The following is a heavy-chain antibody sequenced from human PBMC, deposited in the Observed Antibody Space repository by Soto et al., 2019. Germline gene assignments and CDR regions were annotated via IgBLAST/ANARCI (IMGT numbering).Heavy chain of an antibody. Sequence: GGSLRLSCAASGFTFSSYSMNWVRQAPGKGLEWVSYISSSSSTIYYADSVKGRFTISGDNAKNSLYLQMNSLRDEDTAVYYCARGDSADIMITFGGVIVIGAFDIWGQGTMVTVSS. J-gene: IGHJ3*02. CDR2: ISSSSSTI. D-gene: IGHD3-16*02. V-gene: IGHV3-48*02. CDR1: GFTFSSYS. CDR3: ARGDSADIMITFGGVIVIGAFDI.